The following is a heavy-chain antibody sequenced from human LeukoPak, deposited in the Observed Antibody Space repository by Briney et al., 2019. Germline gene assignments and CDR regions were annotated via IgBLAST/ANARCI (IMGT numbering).Heavy chain of an antibody. CDR3: ARPMEGYSGSGSWYFDY. D-gene: IGHD3-10*01. CDR2: IKQNGIEK. Sequence: GGSLRLSCAASGFIFSKYWMSWVRQAAGRGLEWVANIKQNGIEKYYGDSVRGRFTISRDNAKNSLFLQMNSLRAEDTAVYYCARPMEGYSGSGSWYFDYWGQGTLVTVSS. CDR1: GFIFSKYW. J-gene: IGHJ4*02. V-gene: IGHV3-7*01.